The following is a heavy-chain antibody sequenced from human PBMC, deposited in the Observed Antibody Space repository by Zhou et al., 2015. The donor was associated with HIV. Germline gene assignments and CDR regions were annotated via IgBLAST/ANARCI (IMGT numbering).Heavy chain of an antibody. CDR3: ARDPGLLAGTGIYLEN. Sequence: QVRLVQSGGELKKPGSSIKVSCKASGYTFRTAGISWVRQVPGQGLEWMGWISTYNGKRQYTKMFQGRITMTTDTSTNTAYLELKNLRSADTAFYYCARDPGLLAGTGIYLENWGQGTLVTVSS. D-gene: IGHD3-10*01. CDR1: GYTFRTAG. CDR2: ISTYNGKR. J-gene: IGHJ4*02. V-gene: IGHV1-18*04.